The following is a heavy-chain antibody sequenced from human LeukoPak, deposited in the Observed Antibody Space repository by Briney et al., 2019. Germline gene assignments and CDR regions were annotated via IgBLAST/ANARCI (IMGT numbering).Heavy chain of an antibody. D-gene: IGHD2-15*01. CDR2: IKQDGSEK. J-gene: IGHJ4*02. V-gene: IGHV3-7*03. CDR3: ARVIVVVVAAIGYFDY. Sequence: GGSLRLSCAASGFTFSSYWMSWVRQAPGKGLEWVANIKQDGSEKYYVDSVKGRFTISRDDAKNSLYLQMNSLRAEDTAVYYCARVIVVVVAAIGYFDYWGQGTLVTVSS. CDR1: GFTFSSYW.